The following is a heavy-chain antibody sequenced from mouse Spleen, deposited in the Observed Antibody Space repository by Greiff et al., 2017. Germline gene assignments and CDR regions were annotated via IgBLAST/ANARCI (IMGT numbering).Heavy chain of an antibody. CDR2: SRNKANDYTT. J-gene: IGHJ2*01. V-gene: IGHV7-1*01. D-gene: IGHD1-1*01. CDR3: ARDYYGHFDY. CDR1: GFTFSDFY. Sequence: EVMLVESGGGLVQSGRSLRLSCATSGFTFSDFYMEWVRQAPGKGLEWIAASRNKANDYTTEYSASVKGRFIVSRDTSQSILYLQMNALRAEDTAIYYCARDYYGHFDYWGQGTTLTVSS.